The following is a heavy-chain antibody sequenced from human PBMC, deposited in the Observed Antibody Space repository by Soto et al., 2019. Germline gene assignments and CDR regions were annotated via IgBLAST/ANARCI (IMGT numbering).Heavy chain of an antibody. J-gene: IGHJ4*02. V-gene: IGHV4-34*01. Sequence: SESLSLTCAVYGGSSSGYYWGWIRQPPGKGLEWIWEINHSGSTNYNPPLKSRVTISVDTSKDQFSLKRSSVTAADTALYYCARVAGERMYYYDSSGYLGYWGQGTLVTVSS. CDR2: INHSGST. CDR3: ARVAGERMYYYDSSGYLGY. CDR1: GGSSSGYY. D-gene: IGHD3-22*01.